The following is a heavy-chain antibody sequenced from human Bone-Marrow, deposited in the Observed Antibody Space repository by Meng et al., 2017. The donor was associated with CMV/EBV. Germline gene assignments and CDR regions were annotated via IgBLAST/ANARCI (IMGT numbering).Heavy chain of an antibody. CDR1: GGSVSSGSYY. CDR2: IYYSGST. J-gene: IGHJ6*01. V-gene: IGHV4-61*01. Sequence: SETLSLTCTVSGGSVSSGSYYWSWIRQPPGKGLEWIGYIYYSGSTNYNPSLKSRVTISVDTSKNQFSLKLSSVTAADTAVYYCARGDFWNYVTVYYYYGMDVWGQGTTVTVSS. CDR3: ARGDFWNYVTVYYYYGMDV. D-gene: IGHD1-7*01.